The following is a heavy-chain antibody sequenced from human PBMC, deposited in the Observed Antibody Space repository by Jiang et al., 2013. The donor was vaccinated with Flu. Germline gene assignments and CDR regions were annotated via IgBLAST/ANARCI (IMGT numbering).Heavy chain of an antibody. D-gene: IGHD3-22*01. CDR3: ARLNHYFDSGATNWFDP. CDR1: GGSITSSY. J-gene: IGHJ5*02. Sequence: LLKPSETLSLTCTVSGGSITSSYWSWIRQPPGKGLQWIGYIYYSGTTNYNPSLRSRVIISVDTSKNQFSLKLSSVTAADTAVYYCARLNHYFDSGATNWFDPWGQGTLVAVSS. CDR2: IYYSGTT. V-gene: IGHV4-59*08.